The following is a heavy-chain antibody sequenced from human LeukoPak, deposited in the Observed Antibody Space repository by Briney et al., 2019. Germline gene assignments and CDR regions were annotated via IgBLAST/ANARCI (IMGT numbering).Heavy chain of an antibody. CDR1: GGSISSSNW. CDR2: IYHSGST. D-gene: IGHD2-2*01. J-gene: IGHJ4*02. Sequence: SETLSLTCAVSGGSISSSNWWSWVRQPPGKGLEWIGEIYHSGSTNYNPSLKSRVTISVDKSKNQFSLKLSSVTAADTAVYYCARGASDIVVVPAAMGYFDYWGQGTLVTVSS. V-gene: IGHV4-4*02. CDR3: ARGASDIVVVPAAMGYFDY.